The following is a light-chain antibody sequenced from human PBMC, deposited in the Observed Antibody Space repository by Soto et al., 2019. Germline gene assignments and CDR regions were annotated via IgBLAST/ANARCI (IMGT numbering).Light chain of an antibody. J-gene: IGKJ3*01. V-gene: IGKV1-12*01. CDR3: QQHNSLPLS. Sequence: QLTQAPSSVSASVGDRVTMTCRASQGVGGWLAWYQQKPGQVPKLLLYATSSLHSGVPSRFSGSGARTDITLSISSLQPEDFANYYCQQHNSLPLSFGPGTKVDIK. CDR2: ATS. CDR1: QGVGGW.